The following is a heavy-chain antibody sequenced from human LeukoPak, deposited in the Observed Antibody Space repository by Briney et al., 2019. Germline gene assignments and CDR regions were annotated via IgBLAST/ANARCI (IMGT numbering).Heavy chain of an antibody. V-gene: IGHV1-18*01. CDR2: SSPYSGNT. CDR1: GYTFTTYG. D-gene: IGHD6-25*01. CDR3: ARADPTNSGDEYFDY. J-gene: IGHJ4*02. Sequence: ASVKVSCKASGYTFTTYGISWVRQAPGQRLEWIGWSSPYSGNTDYAQKFQGRVTMTTDASMTTAYMELRSLISDDTAVYYCARADPTNSGDEYFDYWGQGTLITVSS.